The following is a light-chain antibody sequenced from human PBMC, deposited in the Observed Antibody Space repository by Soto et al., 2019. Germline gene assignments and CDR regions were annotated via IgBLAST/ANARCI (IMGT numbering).Light chain of an antibody. J-gene: IGKJ4*01. CDR3: QQYGSSPHT. Sequence: EIVLTHAPVTLSLSPGERATLSCRASQSVSSSYLAWYQQKPGQAPRLLLYGASSRATGIPDRFSGSGSGTDFTLTIRRLEPEDLAVYYCQQYGSSPHTFGGGTKVEIK. V-gene: IGKV3-20*01. CDR1: QSVSSSY. CDR2: GAS.